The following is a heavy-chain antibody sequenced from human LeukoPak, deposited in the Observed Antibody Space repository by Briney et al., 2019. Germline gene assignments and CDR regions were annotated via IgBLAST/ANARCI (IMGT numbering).Heavy chain of an antibody. CDR2: IKPGGSEK. CDR1: GFTFSSYW. J-gene: IGHJ4*02. V-gene: IGHV3-7*01. D-gene: IGHD2-15*01. Sequence: GGSLRLSCAASGFTFSSYWMTWVRQAPGKGLEWVANIKPGGSEKYYVDSVKGRFTISRDNAKNSLYLQINSLRAGDTAVYYCARGPVKFGIVVVVPFDYWGQGTLVTVSS. CDR3: ARGPVKFGIVVVVPFDY.